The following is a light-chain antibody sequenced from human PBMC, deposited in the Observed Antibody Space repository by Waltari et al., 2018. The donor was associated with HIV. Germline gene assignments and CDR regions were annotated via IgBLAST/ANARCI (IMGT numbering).Light chain of an antibody. Sequence: DIVMTQSPLSLPVTPGEPASISCRSRQSLLHRNGDKYLDWYLQKPGQSPQLLIYLGSNRASGVPDRFSGSGSGTNFTLEISRVEAEDVGVYYCMQALQTPLTFGGGTKVEIK. J-gene: IGKJ4*01. V-gene: IGKV2-28*01. CDR1: QSLLHRNGDKY. CDR3: MQALQTPLT. CDR2: LGS.